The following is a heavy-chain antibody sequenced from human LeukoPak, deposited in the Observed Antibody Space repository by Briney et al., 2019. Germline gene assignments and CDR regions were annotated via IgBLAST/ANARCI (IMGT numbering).Heavy chain of an antibody. J-gene: IGHJ6*03. Sequence: GGSLRLSCAASGFTFSSYGMSWVRQAPGKGLEWVSAISGSGGSTYYADSVKGRFTISRDNSKNTLYLQMNSLRAEDTAVYYCARVLRYCSGGNCYSGGLGYMDVWGKGTMVTISS. CDR2: ISGSGGST. CDR1: GFTFSSYG. CDR3: ARVLRYCSGGNCYSGGLGYMDV. D-gene: IGHD2-15*01. V-gene: IGHV3-23*01.